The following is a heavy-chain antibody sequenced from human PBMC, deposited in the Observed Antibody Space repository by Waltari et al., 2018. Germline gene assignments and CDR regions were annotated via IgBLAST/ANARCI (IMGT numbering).Heavy chain of an antibody. D-gene: IGHD2-21*02. CDR2: IYSGGTT. V-gene: IGHV3-53*01. CDR3: ARNQVETALGY. CDR1: GVTVSNNY. J-gene: IGHJ4*02. Sequence: EVQLVESGGGLIQPGGSLRRACVASGVTVSNNYMTWLRQAPGKGLELVSLIYSGGTTYYADSVRGRFTISRDGSKNTVYLQMNSLRAEDTAVYFCARNQVETALGYWGQGTLVTVSS.